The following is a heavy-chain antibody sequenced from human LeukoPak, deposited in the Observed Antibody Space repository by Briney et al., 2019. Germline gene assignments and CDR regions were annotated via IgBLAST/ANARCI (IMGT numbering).Heavy chain of an antibody. D-gene: IGHD5-18*01. CDR1: GASMNNYH. V-gene: IGHV4-59*12. J-gene: IGHJ5*02. CDR3: ARVPYSYGYWFDP. Sequence: SETLSLTCSVSGASMNNYHWSWIRQSPGKGLEWIGFISNSGSTNYNPSLKSRVTMSVDTSKNQFSLKLSSVTAADTAVYYCARVPYSYGYWFDPWGQGTLATVSS. CDR2: ISNSGST.